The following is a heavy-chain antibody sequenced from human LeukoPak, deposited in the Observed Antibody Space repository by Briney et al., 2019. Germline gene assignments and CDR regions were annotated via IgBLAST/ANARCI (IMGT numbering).Heavy chain of an antibody. Sequence: PGGSLRLSCGATGFTFNHYGMHWVSQAPGKGLEWVAVIWSDGTNTYYADSVKGRFTISRVDYENTVYLQMNSLRPEDSGVYYCARDAQRGFDYSNSLKYWGQGTPVTVST. V-gene: IGHV3-33*01. J-gene: IGHJ4*02. CDR2: IWSDGTNT. CDR1: GFTFNHYG. D-gene: IGHD4-11*01. CDR3: ARDAQRGFDYSNSLKY.